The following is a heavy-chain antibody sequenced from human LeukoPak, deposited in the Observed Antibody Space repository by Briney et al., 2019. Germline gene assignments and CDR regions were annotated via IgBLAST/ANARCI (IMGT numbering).Heavy chain of an antibody. J-gene: IGHJ3*02. D-gene: IGHD3-22*01. CDR2: ISAYNGNT. CDR1: GYTFTSYG. Sequence: ASVKVSCKASGYTFTSYGISWVRQAPGQGLEWMGWISAYNGNTNYAQKLQGRVTMTTDTSTSTAYMELRSLRSDDTAVYYCARPYYYDSSGHPLGAFDIWGQGTMVTVPS. V-gene: IGHV1-18*01. CDR3: ARPYYYDSSGHPLGAFDI.